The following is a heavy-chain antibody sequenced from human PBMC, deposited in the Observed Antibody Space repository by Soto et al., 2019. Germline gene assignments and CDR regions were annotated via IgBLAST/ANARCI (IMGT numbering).Heavy chain of an antibody. D-gene: IGHD6-6*01. V-gene: IGHV3-23*01. J-gene: IGHJ5*02. CDR3: AKDRVRSSANWFDP. CDR1: GFTFSSYA. Sequence: GGSLRLSCAASGFTFSSYAMSWVRQAPGKGLEWVSAISGSGGSTYYAGSVKGRFTISRDNSKNTLYLQMNSLRAEDTAVYYCAKDRVRSSANWFDPWGQGTLVTVSS. CDR2: ISGSGGST.